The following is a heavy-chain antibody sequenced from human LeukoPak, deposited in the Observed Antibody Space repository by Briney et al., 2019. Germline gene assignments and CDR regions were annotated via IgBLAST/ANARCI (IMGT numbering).Heavy chain of an antibody. CDR1: GGSISTGSYY. CDR3: ARWVTMIVDAIDI. D-gene: IGHD3-22*01. V-gene: IGHV4-61*02. Sequence: SETLSLTCTVSGGSISTGSYYWSWIRQPAGKGLEWIGRIYTSESTHYNPSLKRRVTISVNTSKNQFSLKLSSVSATDTGVYYCARWVTMIVDAIDIWGQGTMVTVSS. J-gene: IGHJ3*02. CDR2: IYTSEST.